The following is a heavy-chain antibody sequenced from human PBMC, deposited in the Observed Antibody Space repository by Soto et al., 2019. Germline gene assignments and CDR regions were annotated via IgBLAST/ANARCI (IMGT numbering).Heavy chain of an antibody. J-gene: IGHJ3*02. CDR2: IWYDGSNK. Sequence: QVQLVESGGGVVQPGRSLRLSCAASGFTFSSYGMHWVRQAPGKGLEWVAVIWYDGSNKYYADSVKGRFTISRDNSKNTLYLQMNSLRAEDTAVYYCARSSRGDNFDDAFDIWGQGTMVTVSS. D-gene: IGHD1-20*01. CDR1: GFTFSSYG. V-gene: IGHV3-33*01. CDR3: ARSSRGDNFDDAFDI.